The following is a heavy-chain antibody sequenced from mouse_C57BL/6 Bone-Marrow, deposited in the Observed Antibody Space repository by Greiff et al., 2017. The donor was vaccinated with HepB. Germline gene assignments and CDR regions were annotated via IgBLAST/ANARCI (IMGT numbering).Heavy chain of an antibody. CDR3: ARLYYDYDRGFDY. CDR2: INSDGGST. J-gene: IGHJ2*01. D-gene: IGHD2-4*01. V-gene: IGHV5-2*01. CDR1: EYEFPSHD. Sequence: EVQLQQSGGGLVQPGESLKLSCESNEYEFPSHDMSWVRKTPEKRLELVAAINSDGGSTYYPDTMERRSIITRDNTKKTLYLQMSSLRSEDTALYYCARLYYDYDRGFDYWGQGTTLTVSS.